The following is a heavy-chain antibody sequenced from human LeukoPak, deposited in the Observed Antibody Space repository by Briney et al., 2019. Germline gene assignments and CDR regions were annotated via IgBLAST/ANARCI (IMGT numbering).Heavy chain of an antibody. D-gene: IGHD2-15*01. Sequence: GASVKVSCKASGYTFTSYGISWVRQAPGQGLEWMGWISAYNGNTNYAQKLQGRVTMTTDTSTSTAYMELRSLRSDDTAVYYCARDRWTHIVVVVAAPLDYWGQGTLVTVSS. V-gene: IGHV1-18*01. CDR1: GYTFTSYG. CDR3: ARDRWTHIVVVVAAPLDY. CDR2: ISAYNGNT. J-gene: IGHJ4*02.